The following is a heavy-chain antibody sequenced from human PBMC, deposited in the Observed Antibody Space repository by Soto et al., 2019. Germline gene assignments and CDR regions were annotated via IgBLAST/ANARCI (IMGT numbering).Heavy chain of an antibody. J-gene: IGHJ6*02. CDR1: GGSISSYS. CDR2: IYTSGST. V-gene: IGHV4-4*07. Sequence: PPETLSLTCNVSGGSISSYSRRWIRQPAGKRLERIGRIYTSGSTNYNPSLKSRVTMSVDTSKNQISLKLSSVTAADTAVYYCARGSHLWLAYYYGMDVWGHGTTVTVS. CDR3: ARGSHLWLAYYYGMDV. D-gene: IGHD5-18*01.